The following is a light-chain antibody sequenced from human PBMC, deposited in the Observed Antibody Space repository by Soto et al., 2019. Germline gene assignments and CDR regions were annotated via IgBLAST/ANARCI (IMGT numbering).Light chain of an antibody. CDR3: QQSYSTPQT. CDR2: GAS. V-gene: IGKV1-39*01. Sequence: DIQMTQSPSSLSASVGDRVTITCRASQTISSYLNWYQQKPGKAPKLLIYGASSLQRGIPSRFSGRGSGTDFTLTSRSLQPEDFATYYCQQSYSTPQTFGQGTKLEIK. CDR1: QTISSY. J-gene: IGKJ2*01.